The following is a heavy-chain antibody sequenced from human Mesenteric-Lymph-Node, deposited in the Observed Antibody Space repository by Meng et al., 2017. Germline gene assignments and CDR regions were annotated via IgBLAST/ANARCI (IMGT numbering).Heavy chain of an antibody. J-gene: IGHJ4*02. CDR3: ASGRKYCSSTRCYGQFDY. Sequence: EELRGACPGLVYPSQTLSLNCIVSGGSISSVDSYWSSFREHPRKSLEWIGYIYHSGSTYYNPSLKSRVTISVDTSKNSLSLKMSYLTAADTVVYYCASGRKYCSSTRCYGQFDYWGQGTLVTVSS. D-gene: IGHD2-2*01. CDR1: GGSISSVDSY. V-gene: IGHV4-30-4*01. CDR2: IYHSGST.